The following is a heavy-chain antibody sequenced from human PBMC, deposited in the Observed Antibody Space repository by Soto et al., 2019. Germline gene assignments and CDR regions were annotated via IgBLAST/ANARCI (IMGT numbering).Heavy chain of an antibody. V-gene: IGHV3-33*01. CDR2: IWYDGSNK. J-gene: IGHJ6*03. CDR3: ARRAYGDDPISVYYYYMDV. Sequence: GGSLRLSCAASGFTFSSYGMHWVRQAPGKGLEWVAVIWYDGSNKYYADSVKGRFTISRDNSKNTLYPQMNSLRAEDTAVYYCARRAYGDDPISVYYYYMDVWGKGTTVTVSS. D-gene: IGHD4-17*01. CDR1: GFTFSSYG.